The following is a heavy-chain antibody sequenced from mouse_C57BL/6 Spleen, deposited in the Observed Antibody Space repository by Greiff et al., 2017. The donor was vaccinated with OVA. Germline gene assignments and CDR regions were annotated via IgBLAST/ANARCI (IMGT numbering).Heavy chain of an antibody. J-gene: IGHJ4*01. CDR1: GYTFTDYE. V-gene: IGHV1-15*01. CDR3: TRGYYGSKDYAMDY. Sequence: VKLQQSGAELVRPGASVTLSCKASGYTFTDYEMHWVKQTPVHGLEWIGAIDPETGGTAYNQKFKGKAILTADKSSSTAYMELRSLTSEDSAVYYCTRGYYGSKDYAMDYWGQGTSVTVSS. D-gene: IGHD1-1*01. CDR2: IDPETGGT.